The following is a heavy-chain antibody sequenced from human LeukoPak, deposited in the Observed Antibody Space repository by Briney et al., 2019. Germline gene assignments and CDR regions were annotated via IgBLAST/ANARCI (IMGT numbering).Heavy chain of an antibody. J-gene: IGHJ4*02. CDR2: ISSTSTYI. Sequence: PGGSLRLSCAASGFTFSSYSMNWVRQAPGKGLEWVSSISSTSTYIYYADSVKGRFTISRDNAKNSLYLQMKSLRAEDTAVYYCARANRGYDFLPGYSNWGQGPLVSVSS. CDR3: ARANRGYDFLPGYSN. D-gene: IGHD3-9*01. CDR1: GFTFSSYS. V-gene: IGHV3-21*01.